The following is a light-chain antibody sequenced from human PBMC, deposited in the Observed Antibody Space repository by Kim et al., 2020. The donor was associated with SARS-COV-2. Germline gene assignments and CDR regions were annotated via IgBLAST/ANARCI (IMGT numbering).Light chain of an antibody. J-gene: IGLJ3*02. V-gene: IGLV2-14*03. CDR3: SSYTSTNTLV. CDR2: DVN. CDR1: SSDVGVYNY. Sequence: QSVVTQPASVSGSPGQSITISCTGTSSDVGVYNYVYWYQQHTGKAPKVMIYDVNNRPSGVSDRFSGSKSGDTASLTISGLQAEDEADYYCSSYTSTNTLVFGGGTQLTVL.